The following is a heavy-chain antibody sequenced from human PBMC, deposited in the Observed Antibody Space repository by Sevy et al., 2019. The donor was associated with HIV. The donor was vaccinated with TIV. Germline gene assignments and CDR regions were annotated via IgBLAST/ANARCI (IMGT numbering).Heavy chain of an antibody. Sequence: SETLSLTCTVSGGSISSYYWSWIRRPAGKGLEWIGRIYTSGSTNYNPSLKSRVTMSVDTSKNQFSLKLSSVTAADTAVYYCASSGRVYGDLLFDYWGQGTLVTVSS. J-gene: IGHJ4*02. CDR3: ASSGRVYGDLLFDY. CDR2: IYTSGST. V-gene: IGHV4-4*07. D-gene: IGHD4-17*01. CDR1: GGSISSYY.